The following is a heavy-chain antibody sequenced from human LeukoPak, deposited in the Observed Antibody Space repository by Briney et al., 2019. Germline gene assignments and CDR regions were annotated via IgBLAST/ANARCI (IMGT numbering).Heavy chain of an antibody. CDR2: IFYSGNT. CDR1: GGSINSSSYY. CDR3: ARHRSKWLQSSFDY. D-gene: IGHD5-24*01. V-gene: IGHV4-39*01. J-gene: IGHJ4*02. Sequence: SETLSLTCTVSGGSINSSSYYWGWIRQPPRKGLEWIGSIFYSGNTYDNPSLKSRVTISVDTSKNQFSLKLNSVTAADTAVYYCARHRSKWLQSSFDYWGQGTLVTASS.